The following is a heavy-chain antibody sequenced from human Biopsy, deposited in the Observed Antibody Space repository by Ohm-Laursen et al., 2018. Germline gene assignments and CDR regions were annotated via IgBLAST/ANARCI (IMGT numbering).Heavy chain of an antibody. Sequence: SLRLSCAASGFMFSASWMSWVRQAPGKGLEWVANINPDGSVKYFADSVKGRFTISRDNAKNSLFLQMNSLRAEDTAVYYCAIHEYSSSGVFDYWGQGTLVTVSS. CDR3: AIHEYSSSGVFDY. CDR1: GFMFSASW. J-gene: IGHJ4*02. V-gene: IGHV3-7*01. CDR2: INPDGSVK. D-gene: IGHD6-6*01.